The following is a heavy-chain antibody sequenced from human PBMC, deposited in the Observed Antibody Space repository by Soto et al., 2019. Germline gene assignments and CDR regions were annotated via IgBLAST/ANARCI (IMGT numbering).Heavy chain of an antibody. J-gene: IGHJ5*02. Sequence: EVQLLESGGGLVQPGGSLRLSCVASGFTFSSYIMTWVRQVPGEGLEWVSTIGVRGDTTYYAASVKGRFSISRDDSKNTLYLQMNSLRAEDTALYYCAKDPFYASAWFDPWGQGTLVTVSS. V-gene: IGHV3-23*01. CDR1: GFTFSSYI. CDR2: IGVRGDTT. D-gene: IGHD2-2*01. CDR3: AKDPFYASAWFDP.